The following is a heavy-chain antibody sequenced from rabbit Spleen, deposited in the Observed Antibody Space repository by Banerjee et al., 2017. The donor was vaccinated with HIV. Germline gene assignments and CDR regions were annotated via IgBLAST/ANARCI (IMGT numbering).Heavy chain of an antibody. J-gene: IGHJ3*01. Sequence: QEQLEESGGGLVKPEGSLTLTCKASGFSFSDKEVMCWVRQAPGKGLEWIGCINTITGKTVYATWAKGRFTISRASSTTVFLRMTSLTAADTATYFCARDLPEIIGWNFGFWGQGTLVTVS. CDR3: ARDLPEIIGWNFGF. V-gene: IGHV1S45*01. D-gene: IGHD1-1*01. CDR2: INTITGKT. CDR1: GFSFSDKEV.